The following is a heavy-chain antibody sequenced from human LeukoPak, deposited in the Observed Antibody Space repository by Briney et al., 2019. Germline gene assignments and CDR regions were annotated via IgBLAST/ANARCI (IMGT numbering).Heavy chain of an antibody. V-gene: IGHV4-59*08. CDR1: GGSISSYY. CDR3: ARHRGYSSSWYPAYFDY. J-gene: IGHJ4*02. CDR2: IYYSGST. D-gene: IGHD6-13*01. Sequence: ASEALSLTCTVSGGSISSYYWSWTRQPPGKGLEWIGYIYYSGSTNYNPSLKSRVTISVDTSKNQFSLKLSSVTAADTAVYYCARHRGYSSSWYPAYFDYWGQGTLVTVSS.